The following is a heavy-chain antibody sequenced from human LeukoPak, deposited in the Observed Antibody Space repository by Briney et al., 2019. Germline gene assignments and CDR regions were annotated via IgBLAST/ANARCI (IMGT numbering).Heavy chain of an antibody. V-gene: IGHV3-33*06. CDR2: IWNDGSDM. Sequence: PGRSLRLSCAASGFTFSTYGMHWVRQAPGKGLEWVALIWNDGSDMSYADSVKGRFTISRDNSKNTLYLQMNSLRAEDTALYYCAKDDAFDIWGQGTMVTVSS. CDR3: AKDDAFDI. J-gene: IGHJ3*02. CDR1: GFTFSTYG.